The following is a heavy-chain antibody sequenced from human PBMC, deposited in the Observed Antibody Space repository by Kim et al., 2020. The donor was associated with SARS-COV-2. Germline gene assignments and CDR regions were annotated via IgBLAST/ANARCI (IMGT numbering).Heavy chain of an antibody. CDR2: IIPILGIA. Sequence: SVKVSCKASGGTFSSYAISWVRQAPGQGLEWMGRIIPILGIANYAQKFQGRVTITADKSTSTAYMELSSLRSEDTAVYYCARAGYSSGWSRHLFDYWGQGTLVTVSS. CDR1: GGTFSSYA. V-gene: IGHV1-69*04. D-gene: IGHD6-19*01. CDR3: ARAGYSSGWSRHLFDY. J-gene: IGHJ4*02.